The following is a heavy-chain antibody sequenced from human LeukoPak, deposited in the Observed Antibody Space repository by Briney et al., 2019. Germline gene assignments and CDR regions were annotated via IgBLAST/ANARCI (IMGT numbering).Heavy chain of an antibody. CDR3: ARGELVDY. CDR2: ISSSGSYI. J-gene: IGHJ4*02. D-gene: IGHD1-26*01. V-gene: IGHV3-21*01. Sequence: SGGSLRLSCAASGFTFSSYSMNWVRQAPGKRLEWVSSISSSGSYIYYADSVKGRFTISRDNAKNSLYLQMNSLRAEDTAVYFCARGELVDYWGQGTLVTVSS. CDR1: GFTFSSYS.